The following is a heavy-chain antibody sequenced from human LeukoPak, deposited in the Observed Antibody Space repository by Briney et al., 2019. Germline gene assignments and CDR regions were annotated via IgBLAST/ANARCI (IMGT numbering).Heavy chain of an antibody. J-gene: IGHJ4*02. V-gene: IGHV4-30-4*01. CDR1: GGSISSGGYY. CDR2: IYYSGST. Sequence: SQTLSLTGTVSGGSISSGGYYWGCIRQPPGKGLEWIGYIYYSGSTYYDPSLKSRVTISVDTSKHQFSLKLSSVTAADTAVYYCARDVSYRGQGTLVTVCS. CDR3: ARDVSY.